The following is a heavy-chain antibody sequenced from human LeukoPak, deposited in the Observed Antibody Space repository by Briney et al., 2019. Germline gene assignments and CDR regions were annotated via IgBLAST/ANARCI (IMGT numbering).Heavy chain of an antibody. CDR2: ISTSGGLSAI. D-gene: IGHD3-22*01. Sequence: GGSLRLSGAASGFIFSSFSVNWVRQAPGKGLEWVSSISTSGGLSAIYYADSVKGRFTISREYSNNTMYLQMNSLRAEDTAVYYCVKEGEVVITHRFDSWGQGTLVTVSS. J-gene: IGHJ5*01. CDR1: GFIFSSFS. V-gene: IGHV3-21*04. CDR3: VKEGEVVITHRFDS.